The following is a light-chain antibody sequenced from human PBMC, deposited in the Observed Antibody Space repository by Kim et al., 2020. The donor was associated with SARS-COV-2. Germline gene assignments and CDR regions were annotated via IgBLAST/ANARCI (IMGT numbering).Light chain of an antibody. Sequence: SYELTQPPSVSVSPGQTASITCSGEKLGDKYVSWYQQKPGQSPVLVIYQDTKRPSGIPERFSGSNSENTATLTISGTQTMDEADYYCQAWDSSTKGVFGG. CDR3: QAWDSSTKGV. CDR1: KLGDKY. CDR2: QDT. V-gene: IGLV3-1*01. J-gene: IGLJ3*02.